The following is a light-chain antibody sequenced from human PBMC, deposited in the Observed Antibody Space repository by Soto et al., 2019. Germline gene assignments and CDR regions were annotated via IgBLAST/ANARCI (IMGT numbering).Light chain of an antibody. CDR3: QQYGSSPGT. V-gene: IGKV3-20*01. CDR1: QSVTSNY. CDR2: GAS. Sequence: EIVLTQSPGTLSLSPGERATLSCRASQSVTSNYLAWYQQKPGQAPRLLIFGASIRDTGIPDRFSGSGSGAVFTRNISRLEPEDFAVYYCQQYGSSPGTFGQGTKVEIK. J-gene: IGKJ1*01.